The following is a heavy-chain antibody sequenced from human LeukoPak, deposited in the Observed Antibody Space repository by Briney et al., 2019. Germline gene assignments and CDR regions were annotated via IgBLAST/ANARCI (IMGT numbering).Heavy chain of an antibody. Sequence: GGSLRLSCAASGFTFSSYGIHWVRQAPGKGLEWVAFIRYDGSNKYYADSVKGRFTISRDNSKNTLYLQMNSLRAEDTAVYYCAKDPSVSGYYTQNDYWGQGTLVTVSS. D-gene: IGHD3-3*01. CDR2: IRYDGSNK. CDR3: AKDPSVSGYYTQNDY. CDR1: GFTFSSYG. V-gene: IGHV3-30*02. J-gene: IGHJ4*02.